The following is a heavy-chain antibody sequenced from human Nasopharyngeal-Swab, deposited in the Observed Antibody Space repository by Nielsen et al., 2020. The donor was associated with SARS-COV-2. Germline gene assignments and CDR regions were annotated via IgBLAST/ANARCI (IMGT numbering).Heavy chain of an antibody. V-gene: IGHV3-23*01. CDR1: GFIFDNYV. CDR3: GRRVKGDFDY. Sequence: GGSLRLSCAASGFIFDNYVKHWVRQAPGKGLEWVSAISDEGDRTDYADSVKGRFTVSRDNSKNTLDLQMNSLRAEDTAIYYCGRRVKGDFDYWGQGTLVTVSS. J-gene: IGHJ4*02. CDR2: ISDEGDRT. D-gene: IGHD3-16*01.